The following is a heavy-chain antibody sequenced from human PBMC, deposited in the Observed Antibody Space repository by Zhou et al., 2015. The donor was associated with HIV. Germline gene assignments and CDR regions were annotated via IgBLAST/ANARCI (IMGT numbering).Heavy chain of an antibody. J-gene: IGHJ6*02. CDR2: IIPMFGTT. Sequence: QVQLVQSGAEVKKPGSSVKVSCKASGGTFSSYAISWVRQAPGQGLEWMGGIIPMFGTTSYAQKFQGRVTITAYESTSTAYMELRSLRSDDTAVYYCARDIFGYNRMAYYYYYGMDVWGQGTTVTVSS. CDR3: ARDIFGYNRMAYYYYYGMDV. V-gene: IGHV1-69*01. D-gene: IGHD5-24*01. CDR1: GGTFSSYA.